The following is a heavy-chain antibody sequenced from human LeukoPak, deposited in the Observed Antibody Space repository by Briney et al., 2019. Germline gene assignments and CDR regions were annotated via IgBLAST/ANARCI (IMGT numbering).Heavy chain of an antibody. V-gene: IGHV4-34*01. CDR3: ARNRGYSYGLNDY. Sequence: PSETLSLTCAVYGGSFSGYYWSWIRQPPGKGLEWIGEINHSGSTKYNPSLKSRVTISADTSKNQFSMRLRSVTVADTAVYYCARNRGYSYGLNDYWGQGTLVTVSS. CDR1: GGSFSGYY. D-gene: IGHD5-18*01. J-gene: IGHJ4*02. CDR2: INHSGST.